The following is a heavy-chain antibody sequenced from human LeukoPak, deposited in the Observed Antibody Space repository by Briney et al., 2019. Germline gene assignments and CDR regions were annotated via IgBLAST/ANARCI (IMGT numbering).Heavy chain of an antibody. J-gene: IGHJ4*02. CDR3: ARVEVDSSGYYYDYFDY. CDR1: GGSFSGYY. Sequence: SETLSLTCAVYGGSFSGYYWSWIRQPPGKGLEWIGEINHSGSTNYNPSFKSRVTISVDTSKNQFSLKLSSVTAADTAVYYCARVEVDSSGYYYDYFDYWGQGTLVTVSS. CDR2: INHSGST. V-gene: IGHV4-34*01. D-gene: IGHD3-22*01.